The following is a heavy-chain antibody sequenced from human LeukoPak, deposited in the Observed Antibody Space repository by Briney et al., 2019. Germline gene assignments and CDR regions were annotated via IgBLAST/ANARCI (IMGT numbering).Heavy chain of an antibody. D-gene: IGHD1-14*01. Sequence: GGSLRLSCAASGFTFSDYWMSWVRQAPGEGLGWVADINQDESEKNHVDSVRGRFTISRDNAENSLYLQMNSLRAEDTAFYYCARESRPEGRLIDIDFWGQGTLVTVSS. V-gene: IGHV3-7*01. J-gene: IGHJ4*02. CDR3: ARESRPEGRLIDIDF. CDR1: GFTFSDYW. CDR2: INQDESEK.